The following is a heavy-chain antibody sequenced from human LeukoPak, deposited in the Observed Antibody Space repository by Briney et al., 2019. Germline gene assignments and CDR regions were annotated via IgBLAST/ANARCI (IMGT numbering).Heavy chain of an antibody. CDR1: AFTFSSYA. CDR2: ISGSGGST. J-gene: IGHJ4*02. V-gene: IGHV3-23*01. CDR3: ASSSYLLYFDY. D-gene: IGHD2-21*01. Sequence: GGSLRLSCAASAFTFSSYAMSWVRQAPGKGLEWVSAISGSGGSTYYADSVKGRFTISRDNSKNTLYLQMNSLRAEDTAVYYCASSSYLLYFDYWGQGTLVTVSS.